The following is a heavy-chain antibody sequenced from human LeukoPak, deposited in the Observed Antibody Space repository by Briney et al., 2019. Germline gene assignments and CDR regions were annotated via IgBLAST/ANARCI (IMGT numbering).Heavy chain of an antibody. CDR2: IYHSGST. D-gene: IGHD3-10*02. J-gene: IGHJ4*02. Sequence: SETLSLTCTVSGGSISSGGYYWSWIRQPPGKGLEWIGYIYHSGSTYYNPSLKSRVTISVDRSKNQFSLKLSSVTAADTAVYYCARELRVFGVFDYWGQGTLVTVSS. CDR3: ARELRVFGVFDY. CDR1: GGSISSGGYY. V-gene: IGHV4-30-2*01.